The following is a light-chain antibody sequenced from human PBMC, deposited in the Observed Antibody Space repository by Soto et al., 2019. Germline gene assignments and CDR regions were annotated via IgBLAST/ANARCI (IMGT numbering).Light chain of an antibody. J-gene: IGKJ1*01. CDR1: QSVLYTSNNKNY. CDR2: WAS. Sequence: DIVMTQSPDSLAVSLGERATINCKSSQSVLYTSNNKNYLAWYQQKPGQPPRLLIYWASTRESGVPDRFSGSGSGTDFTLTIGSLQAEDVAIYYCQQYYSSLTFGQGTKVGIK. V-gene: IGKV4-1*01. CDR3: QQYYSSLT.